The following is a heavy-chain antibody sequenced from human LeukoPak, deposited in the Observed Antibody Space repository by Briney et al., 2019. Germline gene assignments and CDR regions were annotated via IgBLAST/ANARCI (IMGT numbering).Heavy chain of an antibody. V-gene: IGHV4-34*01. CDR3: ARGPYSGYDYTAHYYYYYGMDV. Sequence: SETLSLTRAVYGGSFSGYYWSWIRQPPGKGLEWIGEINHSGSTNYNPSLKSRVTISVDTSKNQFSLKLSSVTAADTAVYYCARGPYSGYDYTAHYYYYYGMDVWGQGTTVTVSS. CDR2: INHSGST. J-gene: IGHJ6*02. CDR1: GGSFSGYY. D-gene: IGHD5-12*01.